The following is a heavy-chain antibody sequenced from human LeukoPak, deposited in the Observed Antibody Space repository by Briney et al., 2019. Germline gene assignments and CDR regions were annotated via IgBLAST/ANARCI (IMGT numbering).Heavy chain of an antibody. Sequence: PSETLSLTCSVSGGPVSSYHWSWIRQPPGKGLEWIGYIDYRGSTTYNPSLRGRVVISTDTSKNQFSLKLSSVTAADTAVYYCARGGGTRFIAVAGSRRHFSSKFPEDSWGQGTLVTVSS. CDR3: ARGGGTRFIAVAGSRRHFSSKFPEDS. J-gene: IGHJ5*02. CDR2: IDYRGST. CDR1: GGPVSSYH. V-gene: IGHV4-59*02. D-gene: IGHD6-19*01.